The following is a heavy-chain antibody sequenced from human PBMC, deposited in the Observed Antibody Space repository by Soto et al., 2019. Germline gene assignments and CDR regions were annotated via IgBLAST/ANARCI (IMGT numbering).Heavy chain of an antibody. D-gene: IGHD6-13*01. CDR1: GFTFSSYA. J-gene: IGHJ4*02. Sequence: GGSLRLSCAASGFTFSSYAMSWVRQAPGKGLEWVSAISGSGDSTYYADSVKGRFTISRDNSKNTLYLQMNSLRTEDTAVYYCSRRGPGTYFDYWGQGTLVTVYS. CDR3: SRRGPGTYFDY. CDR2: ISGSGDST. V-gene: IGHV3-23*01.